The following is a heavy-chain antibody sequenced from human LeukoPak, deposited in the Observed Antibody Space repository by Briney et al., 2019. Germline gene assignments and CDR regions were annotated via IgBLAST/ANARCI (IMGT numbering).Heavy chain of an antibody. CDR1: GFTFDSYA. Sequence: GGSLRLSCAASGFTFDSYAMSWVRQAPGKGLEWVSAISGSGGSTYYADSVKGRFTISRDNSKNTLYLQMNSLRAEDTAVYYCAKEKEDKYYYDSSGYWDYYYYMDVWGKGTTVTVSS. CDR3: AKEKEDKYYYDSSGYWDYYYYMDV. J-gene: IGHJ6*03. V-gene: IGHV3-23*01. CDR2: ISGSGGST. D-gene: IGHD3-22*01.